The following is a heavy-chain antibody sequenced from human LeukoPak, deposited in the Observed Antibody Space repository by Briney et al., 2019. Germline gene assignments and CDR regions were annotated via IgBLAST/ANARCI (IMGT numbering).Heavy chain of an antibody. Sequence: ASVKVSCKASGGTFSSYTVSWVRQAPGQGLEWMGRIIPILGIANYAQKFQGRVTITADKSTSTAYMELSSLRSEDTAVYYCASVDIVAYYYGMDVWGQGTTVTVSS. D-gene: IGHD5-12*01. V-gene: IGHV1-69*02. CDR3: ASVDIVAYYYGMDV. CDR1: GGTFSSYT. J-gene: IGHJ6*02. CDR2: IIPILGIA.